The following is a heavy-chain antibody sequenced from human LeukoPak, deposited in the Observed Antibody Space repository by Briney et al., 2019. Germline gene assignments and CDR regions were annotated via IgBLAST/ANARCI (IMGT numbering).Heavy chain of an antibody. CDR1: GFTFSSYS. Sequence: GGSLRLSCAASGFTFSSYSMNWVRQAPGKGLEWVASISSNNIYIYYAGSVRGRFTISRDNAKNSLFLQMNSLRAEDTAVYYCARGQGDSSGYCLDYWGQGTLVTVSS. J-gene: IGHJ4*02. D-gene: IGHD3-22*01. CDR3: ARGQGDSSGYCLDY. V-gene: IGHV3-21*01. CDR2: ISSNNIYI.